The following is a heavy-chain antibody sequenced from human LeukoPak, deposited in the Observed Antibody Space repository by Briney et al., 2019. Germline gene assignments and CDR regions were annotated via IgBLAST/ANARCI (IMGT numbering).Heavy chain of an antibody. CDR3: ARVMGDSSGYYSDAFDI. D-gene: IGHD3-22*01. Sequence: GGSLRLSCAASGFTFSSYWMSWVRQAPGKGLERVANIKQDGSEKYYVDSVKGRFTISRDNAKNSLYLQMSSLRAEDTAVYYCARVMGDSSGYYSDAFDIWGQGTMVTVSS. V-gene: IGHV3-7*01. CDR2: IKQDGSEK. CDR1: GFTFSSYW. J-gene: IGHJ3*02.